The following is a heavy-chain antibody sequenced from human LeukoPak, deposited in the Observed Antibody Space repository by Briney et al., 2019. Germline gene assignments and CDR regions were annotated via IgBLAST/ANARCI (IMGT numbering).Heavy chain of an antibody. D-gene: IGHD3-10*02. CDR1: GFTFSAYA. J-gene: IGHJ6*02. CDR3: ARDLHYYVSRDV. V-gene: IGHV3-23*01. Sequence: GGSLRLSCAASGFTFSAYAMTWVRQAPGKGLERVSSVGSDNKPHYSESVKGRFAISRDNSKSMLFLQLNSLRAEDTALYYCARDLHYYVSRDVWGQGTTVTVSS. CDR2: VGSDNKP.